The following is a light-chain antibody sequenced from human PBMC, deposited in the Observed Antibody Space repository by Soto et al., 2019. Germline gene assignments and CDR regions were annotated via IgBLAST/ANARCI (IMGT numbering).Light chain of an antibody. CDR1: SSHVGAYNF. V-gene: IGLV2-14*03. CDR3: SSYTSSSTHV. J-gene: IGLJ1*01. CDR2: DVS. Sequence: QSALTQPAAVSGSPGQARTISSTGISSHVGAYNFVSWYQQHPGKVPKLMIFDVSSRPSGVSDRFSGSKSGNTASLTISGLQAEDEGDYYCSSYTSSSTHVFGSGTKLTVL.